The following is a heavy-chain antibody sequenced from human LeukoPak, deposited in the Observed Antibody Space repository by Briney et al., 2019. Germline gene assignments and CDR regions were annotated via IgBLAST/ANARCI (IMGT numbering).Heavy chain of an antibody. D-gene: IGHD3-22*01. CDR2: IYYSGST. V-gene: IGHV4-59*01. CDR1: GGSISSYY. CDR3: ARAYDSSGYYYPDP. J-gene: IGHJ5*02. Sequence: SETLSLTCTVSGGSISSYYWSWIRQPPGKGLEWIGYIYYSGSTNYNASLKSRVTISVDTSKNQFSLKLSSVTAADTAVYYCARAYDSSGYYYPDPWGQGTLVTVSS.